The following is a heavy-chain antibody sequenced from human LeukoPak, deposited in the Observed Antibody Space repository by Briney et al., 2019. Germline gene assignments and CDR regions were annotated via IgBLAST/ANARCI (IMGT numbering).Heavy chain of an antibody. Sequence: GGSLRLSCAASGFTFSSYAMHWVRQAPGKGLEWVAVISYDGSNKYYADSVKGRFTISRDNSKNTLYLQMNSLRAEDTAVYYCASAIAAAGIIDYWGQGTLVTVSS. V-gene: IGHV3-30-3*01. D-gene: IGHD6-13*01. CDR3: ASAIAAAGIIDY. CDR2: ISYDGSNK. J-gene: IGHJ4*02. CDR1: GFTFSSYA.